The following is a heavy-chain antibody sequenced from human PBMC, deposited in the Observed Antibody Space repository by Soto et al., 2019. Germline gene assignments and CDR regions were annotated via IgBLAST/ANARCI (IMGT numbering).Heavy chain of an antibody. CDR3: ARGSKLINCSGGSCSYYYGMDV. CDR1: GGSISSYY. D-gene: IGHD2-15*01. V-gene: IGHV4-59*01. J-gene: IGHJ6*02. CDR2: IYYSGST. Sequence: PSATLSVTWTGSGGSISSYYWGWIRQPTGKGLEWIGYIYYSGSTNYNPSLKSRVTISVDTSKNQFSLKLSSVTAADTAVYYCARGSKLINCSGGSCSYYYGMDVWGQGTTVTVSS.